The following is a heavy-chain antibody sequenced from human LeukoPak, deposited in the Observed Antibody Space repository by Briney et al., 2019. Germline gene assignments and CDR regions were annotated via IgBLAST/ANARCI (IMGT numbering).Heavy chain of an antibody. V-gene: IGHV3-30*04. Sequence: GGSLRLSCAASGFPFSSYAMHWVRQAPGKGLEWVAVISFDGRNKHYTDSVEGRFTISRDNSKNTLYLQMDSLRVDDTAVYYCARRYCGGGSCCSDYWGQGTLVTVSS. CDR1: GFPFSSYA. CDR2: ISFDGRNK. J-gene: IGHJ4*02. D-gene: IGHD2-15*01. CDR3: ARRYCGGGSCCSDY.